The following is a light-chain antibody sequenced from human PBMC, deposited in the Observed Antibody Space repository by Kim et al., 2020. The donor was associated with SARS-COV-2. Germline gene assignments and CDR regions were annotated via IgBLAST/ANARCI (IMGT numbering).Light chain of an antibody. Sequence: NTVNIPLTPNRGTITLNNVLSSPPRPAGAPTPVIYDDNQSPSGVPRRFSASIDSSSNSASLTISGLTTEDEADYYCQSYDSSNHWVFGGGTQLTVL. CDR2: DDN. V-gene: IGLV6-57*03. J-gene: IGLJ3*02. CDR1: RGTITLNN. CDR3: QSYDSSNHWV.